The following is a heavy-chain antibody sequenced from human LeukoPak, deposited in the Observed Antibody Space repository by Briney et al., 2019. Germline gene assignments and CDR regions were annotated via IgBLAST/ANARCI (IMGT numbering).Heavy chain of an antibody. Sequence: GGYLRRYCAAYGFTFSDYYMSWIRQAPGKGLEWVSYISSSGSTISYADYVKGRFTMSRDTAKNSLYLQMNRLGAEDTDEYYCASSFGGTRDQFHYGGQGTLVSVSS. CDR1: GFTFSDYY. D-gene: IGHD3-10*01. CDR2: ISSSGSTI. J-gene: IGHJ4*02. CDR3: ASSFGGTRDQFHY. V-gene: IGHV3-11*01.